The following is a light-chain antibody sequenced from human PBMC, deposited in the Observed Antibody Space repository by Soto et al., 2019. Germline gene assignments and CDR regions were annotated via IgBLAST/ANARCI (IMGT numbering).Light chain of an antibody. V-gene: IGKV3-11*01. J-gene: IGKJ4*01. CDR1: QSVDTY. CDR3: QQRFNWPTAT. Sequence: EIVLTQSPATLSLSPGEGAILSCRASQSVDTYLAWYQQKPGQAPRLLIYDTFKRATGIPARFSASGSGTDFILTHNRLEPEDFAVYYCQQRFNWPTATFGGGTKVEIK. CDR2: DTF.